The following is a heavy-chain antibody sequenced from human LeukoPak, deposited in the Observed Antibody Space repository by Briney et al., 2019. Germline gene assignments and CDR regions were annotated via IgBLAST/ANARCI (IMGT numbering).Heavy chain of an antibody. J-gene: IGHJ4*02. V-gene: IGHV3-30*18. CDR2: ISYDGSNK. CDR3: AKGSTVTIAHSAGVDY. Sequence: PGGSLRLSCAASGFTFSSYGMHWVRQAPGKGLEWVAVISYDGSNKYYADSVKGRFTISRDNSKNTLYLQMNSLRAEDTAVYYCAKGSTVTIAHSAGVDYWGQGTLVTVSS. CDR1: GFTFSSYG. D-gene: IGHD4-17*01.